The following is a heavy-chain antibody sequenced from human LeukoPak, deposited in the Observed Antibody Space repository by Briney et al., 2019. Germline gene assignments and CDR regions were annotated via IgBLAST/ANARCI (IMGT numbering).Heavy chain of an antibody. CDR2: IRYDGSNK. CDR3: AKRMDIVVVPAADFDY. Sequence: PGGSLRLSCAASGFTFSSYGMHWVRQAPGKGLEWVAFIRYDGSNKYYADSVKGRFTISRDNSKNTLYLQMNSLGAEDTAVYYCAKRMDIVVVPAADFDYWGQGTLVTVSS. D-gene: IGHD2-2*03. CDR1: GFTFSSYG. J-gene: IGHJ4*02. V-gene: IGHV3-30*02.